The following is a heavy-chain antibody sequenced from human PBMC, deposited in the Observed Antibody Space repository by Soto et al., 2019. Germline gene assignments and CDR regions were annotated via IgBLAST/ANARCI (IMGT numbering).Heavy chain of an antibody. V-gene: IGHV4-31*03. CDR2: IYYSGST. J-gene: IGHJ6*02. Sequence: QVQLQESGPGLVKPSQTLSLTCTVSGGSISSGGYYWSWIRQHPGKGLEWIGYIYYSGSTYYNPPLKRRVTTSVDTSKNQFSLKLSSVTAADTAVYYCASSHGDYVDDYYYGMDVWGQGTTVTVSS. D-gene: IGHD4-17*01. CDR1: GGSISSGGYY. CDR3: ASSHGDYVDDYYYGMDV.